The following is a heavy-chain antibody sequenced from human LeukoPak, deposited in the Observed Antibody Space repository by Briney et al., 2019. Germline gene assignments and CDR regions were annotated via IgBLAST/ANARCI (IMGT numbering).Heavy chain of an antibody. J-gene: IGHJ4*02. CDR2: IYPVDSDT. CDR1: GYSFTSYW. D-gene: IGHD1-26*01. Sequence: AGESLKISCKGSGYSFTSYWIGWVRQMPGKGLEWMGIIYPVDSDTRYSPSFQGQVTISADKSISTAYLQWSSLKASDTAMYYCARLVESSGSYPDYWGQGTLVTVSS. V-gene: IGHV5-51*01. CDR3: ARLVESSGSYPDY.